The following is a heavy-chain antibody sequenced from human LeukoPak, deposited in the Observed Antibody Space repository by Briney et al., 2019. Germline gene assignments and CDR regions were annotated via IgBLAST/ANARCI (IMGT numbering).Heavy chain of an antibody. CDR1: GFTFTSYG. Sequence: GGSLRLSCAASGFTFTSYGVHWVRQAPGKGLEWVAFIRYDGTNKYYADFVKGRFTISRDNSKNTLYLQMNSLRAEDTAVYYRAKDSQLWAAYFDYWGQGTLVTVSS. D-gene: IGHD3/OR15-3a*01. J-gene: IGHJ4*02. V-gene: IGHV3-30*02. CDR3: AKDSQLWAAYFDY. CDR2: IRYDGTNK.